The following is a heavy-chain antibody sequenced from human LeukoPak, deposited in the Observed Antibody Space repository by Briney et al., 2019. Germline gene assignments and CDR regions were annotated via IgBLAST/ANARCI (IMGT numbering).Heavy chain of an antibody. Sequence: ASVNVSFKASGYTFTGYYMHWVRQAPGQGLEWMGWINPNSGGTNYAQKFQGRVTMTRDTSISTAYMELSRLRSDDTAVYYCAREMSLTMVRGEDYYYYYMDVWGKGTTVTVSS. D-gene: IGHD3-10*01. J-gene: IGHJ6*03. CDR1: GYTFTGYY. V-gene: IGHV1-2*02. CDR3: AREMSLTMVRGEDYYYYYMDV. CDR2: INPNSGGT.